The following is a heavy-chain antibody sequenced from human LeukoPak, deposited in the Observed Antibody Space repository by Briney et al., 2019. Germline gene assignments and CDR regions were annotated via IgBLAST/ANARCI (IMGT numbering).Heavy chain of an antibody. CDR1: GGSISSYY. CDR3: ARVGAYSSGWPHFDY. V-gene: IGHV4-59*01. D-gene: IGHD6-19*01. J-gene: IGHJ4*02. Sequence: SETLSLTCTVSGGSISSYYWSWIRQPPGKGLEWIGYIYYSGSTNYNPSLKSRVTISVDTSKNQFSLKLSSVTAADTAVYYCARVGAYSSGWPHFDYWGQGTLVTVSS. CDR2: IYYSGST.